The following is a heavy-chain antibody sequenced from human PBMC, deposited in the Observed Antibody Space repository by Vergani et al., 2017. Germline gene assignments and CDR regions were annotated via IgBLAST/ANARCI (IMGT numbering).Heavy chain of an antibody. J-gene: IGHJ2*01. CDR3: ARVGHLVAVTGEGPSLDV. CDR2: IYRTGRA. CDR1: GFSIDNGYY. V-gene: IGHV4-38-2*01. D-gene: IGHD2-21*02. Sequence: QVQLQESGPGLVKPSETLSLTCAVSGFSIDNGYYWDWIRQPPGKVLEWIGSIYRTGRAHFNPSLKSRVTISVDTSKKQFSLRLNSVTAADTAVYYCARVGHLVAVTGEGPSLDVWGRGALVAVSS.